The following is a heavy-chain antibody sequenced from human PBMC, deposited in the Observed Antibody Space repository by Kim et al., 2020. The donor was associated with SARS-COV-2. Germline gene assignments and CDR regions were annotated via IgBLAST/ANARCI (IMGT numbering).Heavy chain of an antibody. J-gene: IGHJ4*02. D-gene: IGHD3-9*01. CDR3: ARTYPDYDIMTGYYYFDY. Sequence: SRVTISVETSKNQFSLKLSSVTAADTAVYYCARTYPDYDIMTGYYYFDYWGQGTLVTVSS. V-gene: IGHV4-59*01.